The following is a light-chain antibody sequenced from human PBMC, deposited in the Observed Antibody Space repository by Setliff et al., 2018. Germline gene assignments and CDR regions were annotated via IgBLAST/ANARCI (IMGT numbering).Light chain of an antibody. CDR3: SSYTVGSTLSV. CDR1: SSDVGGYDY. J-gene: IGLJ1*01. V-gene: IGLV2-14*03. Sequence: QSALTQPASVSGSPGQSITFSCTGSSSDVGGYDYVSWYQQHPGKAPKLLIYDVTNRPSGVSNRFSGSKSGNTASLTIPGLQAEDEAEYFCSSYTVGSTLSVFGTGTKVTVL. CDR2: DVT.